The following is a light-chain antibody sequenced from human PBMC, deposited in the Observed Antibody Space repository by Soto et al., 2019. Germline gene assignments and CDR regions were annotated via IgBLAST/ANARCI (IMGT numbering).Light chain of an antibody. J-gene: IGLJ2*01. Sequence: QSVLTRPPSTSGTPGQRLTISCSGSSSNIGSNTVNWYQQFPGTAPKLLIYSNNQGPSGVPARFSGSKSGTSASLAISGLQSEDEADYYCAVWDDSLNAVVFGGGTKLTVL. V-gene: IGLV1-44*01. CDR1: SSNIGSNT. CDR2: SNN. CDR3: AVWDDSLNAVV.